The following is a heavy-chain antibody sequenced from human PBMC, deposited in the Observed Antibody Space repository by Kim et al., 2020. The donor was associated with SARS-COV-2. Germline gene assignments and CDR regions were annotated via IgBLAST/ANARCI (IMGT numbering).Heavy chain of an antibody. D-gene: IGHD3-22*01. V-gene: IGHV3-9*01. J-gene: IGHJ4*02. CDR3: AKAPYYYDSSGYLYGLFDY. Sequence: GRFTISRDNAKNSLYLQMNSLRAEDTALYYCAKAPYYYDSSGYLYGLFDYWGQGTLVTVSS.